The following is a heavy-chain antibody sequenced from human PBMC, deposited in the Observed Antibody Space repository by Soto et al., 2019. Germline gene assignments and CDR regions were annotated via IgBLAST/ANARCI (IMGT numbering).Heavy chain of an antibody. CDR2: ISPYNGDT. D-gene: IGHD2-2*01. V-gene: IGHV1-18*01. CDR1: GYSFTNYD. Sequence: ASVKVSCKASGYSFTNYDISWVRQAPGQGLEWMGWISPYNGDTNYAQKLQSRVTMTTDTSTSTAYMELRSLRSDDTAVYYCARYCSSTSCDHYFDYWGQGTLVTVPS. CDR3: ARYCSSTSCDHYFDY. J-gene: IGHJ4*02.